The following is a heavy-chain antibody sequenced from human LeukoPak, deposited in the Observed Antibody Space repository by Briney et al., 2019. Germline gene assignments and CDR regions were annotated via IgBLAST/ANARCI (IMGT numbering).Heavy chain of an antibody. D-gene: IGHD4-23*01. CDR3: ARGDPYRGSREDWFDP. CDR2: IYYSGST. CDR1: GGSIRVYY. V-gene: IGHV4-59*01. Sequence: SETLSLTCIVSGGSIRVYYWSWFRQPPGEGREWLGYIYYSGSTNYNPSLKSQVTVSVDTSKNQFSLKLSSVTAADTGVYYCARGDPYRGSREDWFDPWGQGTLVAVSS. J-gene: IGHJ5*02.